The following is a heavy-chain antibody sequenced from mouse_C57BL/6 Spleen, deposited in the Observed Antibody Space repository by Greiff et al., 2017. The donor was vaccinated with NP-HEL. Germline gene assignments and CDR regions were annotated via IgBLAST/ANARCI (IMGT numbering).Heavy chain of an antibody. CDR2: INYDGSST. CDR3: ARDGGDY. V-gene: IGHV5-16*01. J-gene: IGHJ4*01. Sequence: DVQLVESEGGLVQPGSSMKLSCTASGFTFSDYYMAWVRQVPEKGLEWVANINYDGSSTYYLDSLKSRFIISRDNAKNILYLQMSSLKSEDTATYYCARDGGDYWGQGTSVTVSS. CDR1: GFTFSDYY.